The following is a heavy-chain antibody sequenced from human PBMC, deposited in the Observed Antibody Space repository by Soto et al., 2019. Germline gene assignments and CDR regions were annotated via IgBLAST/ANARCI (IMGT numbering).Heavy chain of an antibody. D-gene: IGHD3-10*01. CDR1: GYTFTSYG. CDR3: ARVGMVRGVIITQTLGLDD. J-gene: IGHJ4*01. Sequence: ASVKVSCKASGYTFTSYGISWVRRAPGQGLEEMGWISAYNGNTNYAQKLQGRVTMTTDTSTSSVYMELRSLRSDDTAVYYCARVGMVRGVIITQTLGLDDWGQGALVTVSS. V-gene: IGHV1-18*01. CDR2: ISAYNGNT.